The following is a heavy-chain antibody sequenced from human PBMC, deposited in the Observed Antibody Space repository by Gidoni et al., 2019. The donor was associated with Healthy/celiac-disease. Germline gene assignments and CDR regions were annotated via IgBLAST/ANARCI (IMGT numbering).Heavy chain of an antibody. J-gene: IGHJ4*02. CDR3: AKLAYTERGLGFDY. D-gene: IGHD3-10*01. CDR1: GFTLDDYT. CDR2: ISWDGGST. V-gene: IGHV3-43*01. Sequence: EVQLVESGGVVVQPGGSLRLSCAASGFTLDDYTMHWVRQAPGKGLEWVSLISWDGGSTYYADSVKGRFTISRDNSKNSLYLQMNSLRTEDTALYYCAKLAYTERGLGFDYWGQGTLVTVSS.